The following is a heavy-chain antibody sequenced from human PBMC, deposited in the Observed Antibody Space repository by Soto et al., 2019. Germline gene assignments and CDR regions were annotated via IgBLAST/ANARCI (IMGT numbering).Heavy chain of an antibody. CDR3: ARGAVTTPYGMDV. J-gene: IGHJ6*02. D-gene: IGHD4-4*01. CDR1: GYTFTSYN. Sequence: SAKVSSKASGYTFTSYNIHWVLQAPGQGLEWMGIINPSGGSTSCAQKFQGRVTMTRDTSTSTVYMELSSLRSEDTAVYYCARGAVTTPYGMDVWGQGTTVTVSS. V-gene: IGHV1-46*01. CDR2: INPSGGST.